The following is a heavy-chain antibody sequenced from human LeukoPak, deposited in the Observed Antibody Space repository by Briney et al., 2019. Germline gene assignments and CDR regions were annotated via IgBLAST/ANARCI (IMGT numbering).Heavy chain of an antibody. CDR1: GYTFTSYA. Sequence: ASVKVSCKASGYTFTSYAMNWVRQAPGQGLEWMGWINTNTGNPTYAQGFTGRFVFSLDTSVSTAYLQISSLKAEDTAVYYCARVEQVATTLYYYYGMDVWGQGPTVPVSS. V-gene: IGHV7-4-1*02. D-gene: IGHD5-12*01. CDR2: INTNTGNP. CDR3: ARVEQVATTLYYYYGMDV. J-gene: IGHJ6*02.